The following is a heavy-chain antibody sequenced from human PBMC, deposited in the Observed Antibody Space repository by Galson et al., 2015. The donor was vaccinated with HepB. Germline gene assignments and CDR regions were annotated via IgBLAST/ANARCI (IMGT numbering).Heavy chain of an antibody. CDR1: GFTFSGYA. V-gene: IGHV3-23*01. CDR2: ISGSGGST. J-gene: IGHJ4*02. CDR3: AKVRASKWEPHPGDY. D-gene: IGHD1-26*01. Sequence: SLRLSCAASGFTFSGYAMSWVRQAPGKGLEWVSAISGSGGSTYYADSVKGRFTISRDNSKNTLYLQMNSLRAEDTAVYYCAKVRASKWEPHPGDYWGQGTLVTVSS.